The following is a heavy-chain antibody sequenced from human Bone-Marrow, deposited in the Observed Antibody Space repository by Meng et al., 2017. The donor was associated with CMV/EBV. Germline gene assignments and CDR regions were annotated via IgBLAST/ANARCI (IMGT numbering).Heavy chain of an antibody. CDR2: IYYSGST. V-gene: IGHV4-59*12. J-gene: IGHJ6*02. Sequence: SETLSLTCTVSGGSISSYYWSWVRQPPGKGLEWIGYIYYSGSTNYNPSLKSRVTMSVDTSRNQFSLKLSSVTAADTAVYYCAREVGCSGGSCQPYYYGMDVWGQGTTVTVSS. CDR3: AREVGCSGGSCQPYYYGMDV. CDR1: GGSISSYY. D-gene: IGHD2-15*01.